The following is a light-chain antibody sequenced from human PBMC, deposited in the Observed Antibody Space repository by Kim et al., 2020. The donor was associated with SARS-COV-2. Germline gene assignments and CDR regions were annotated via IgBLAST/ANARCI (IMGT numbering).Light chain of an antibody. V-gene: IGKV3-11*01. J-gene: IGKJ4*01. CDR1: QNIINY. Sequence: EIVLTQSPATLSLSPGERATLSCRASQNIINYLAWYQQKPGQAPRLLIYDASTRATGITARFSGSGSGTDFTLTISSLEPEDFAVYYCQQRSNWPLTFGGGTKVDIK. CDR3: QQRSNWPLT. CDR2: DAS.